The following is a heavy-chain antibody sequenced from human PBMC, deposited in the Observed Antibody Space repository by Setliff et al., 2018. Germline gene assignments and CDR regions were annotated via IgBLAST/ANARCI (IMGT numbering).Heavy chain of an antibody. CDR1: GGSMTDFF. CDR3: ARAYYYGSGNSHKYYMDV. CDR2: FYHSGSM. D-gene: IGHD3-10*01. Sequence: SETLSLTCSVAGGSMTDFFWHWIRQPPGKGLEWIGYFYHSGSMNYNPSLKGRVTMSVDTSNNQLSLKLTSVSAADTAVYYCARAYYYGSGNSHKYYMDVWGKGTAVTVSS. V-gene: IGHV4-4*09. J-gene: IGHJ6*03.